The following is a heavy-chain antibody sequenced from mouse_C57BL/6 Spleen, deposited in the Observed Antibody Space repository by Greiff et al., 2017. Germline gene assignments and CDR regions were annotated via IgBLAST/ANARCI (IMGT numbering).Heavy chain of an antibody. V-gene: IGHV2-6*01. Sequence: QVQLKESGPGLVAPSQSLSITCTVSGFSLTSYGVDWVRQSPGKGLEWLGVIWGVGSPNSYSALKSRLSISKENYKSQVFLKMNSPQTDYTAMYCCASEDGSSSFAYWGQGTLVTVSA. D-gene: IGHD1-1*01. CDR3: ASEDGSSSFAY. J-gene: IGHJ3*01. CDR2: IWGVGSP. CDR1: GFSLTSYG.